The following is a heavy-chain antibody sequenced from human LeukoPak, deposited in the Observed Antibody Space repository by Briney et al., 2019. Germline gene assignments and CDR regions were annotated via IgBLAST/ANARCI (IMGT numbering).Heavy chain of an antibody. CDR3: ARSSGYMSY. Sequence: PSETLSLTCTVSHYSISSNYYWGWIRQPPGKGLEWIGSIYHSGSTYYNPSLKSRVTIPVDTSKNQFSLKLTSVTAADTAVYYCARSSGYMSYWGQGTLVIVSS. V-gene: IGHV4-38-2*02. J-gene: IGHJ4*02. CDR2: IYHSGST. CDR1: HYSISSNYY. D-gene: IGHD3-22*01.